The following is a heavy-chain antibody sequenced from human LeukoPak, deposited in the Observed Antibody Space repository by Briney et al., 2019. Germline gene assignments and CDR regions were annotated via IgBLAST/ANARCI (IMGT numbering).Heavy chain of an antibody. Sequence: PGGSLRLSCTASGFTFGNYAMTWVRQAPGKGLEWVGFLRSKAYGGTTDYAASVRGRFTISRDDSKSIAYLQMNSLKTEDTAVYYCSRSLRSGGSCSPIYYFDYWGQGTLVTVSS. CDR2: LRSKAYGGTT. CDR1: GFTFGNYA. CDR3: SRSLRSGGSCSPIYYFDY. V-gene: IGHV3-49*04. D-gene: IGHD2-15*01. J-gene: IGHJ4*02.